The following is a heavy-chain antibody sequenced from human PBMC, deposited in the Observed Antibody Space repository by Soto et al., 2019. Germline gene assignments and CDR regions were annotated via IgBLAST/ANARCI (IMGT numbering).Heavy chain of an antibody. CDR3: ATRPLLPGAP. Sequence: EVQLVESGGGLIQPGGSLRLSCAASGFTFSSNDMTWVRQAPGKGLEWVSLIYSSGSTSYADSMKGRFTISSDNSKNTLYLQMSSLRAEDTAVYYCATRPLLPGAPWGQGTMVTVSS. CDR1: GFTFSSND. CDR2: IYSSGST. V-gene: IGHV3-53*01. J-gene: IGHJ3*01. D-gene: IGHD3-22*01.